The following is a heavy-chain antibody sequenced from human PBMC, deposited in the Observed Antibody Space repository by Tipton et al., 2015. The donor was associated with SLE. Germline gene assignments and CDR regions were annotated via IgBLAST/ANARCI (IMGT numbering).Heavy chain of an antibody. CDR1: EYTFSNYW. V-gene: IGHV5-51*03. D-gene: IGHD7-27*01. Sequence: QLVQSGAEVKKPGESLKISCKASEYTFSNYWIGWVRQMPGKGLEWMAIIFPGDSDSRYSPSFQGQVTVSVDRSINTAYLQWSSLKASDTAIYYCAGAPGETWFETWGQGTLVTVSS. CDR2: IFPGDSDS. J-gene: IGHJ5*02. CDR3: AGAPGETWFET.